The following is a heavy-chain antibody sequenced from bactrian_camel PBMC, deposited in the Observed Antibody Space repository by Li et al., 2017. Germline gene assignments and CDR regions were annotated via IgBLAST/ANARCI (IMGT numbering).Heavy chain of an antibody. D-gene: IGHD2*01. V-gene: IGHV3S26*01. Sequence: HVQLVESGGGSVEAGGSLRLSCTASGLTSGTYCMAWFRQAPGKECEGVAAIDSDGSTSYADSVKGRFTISKDNASHTLYLQMDSLKPEDAGTYTCAAADRSHAGSWCFNGMAGYDYVFWGQGTQVTVS. CDR2: IDSDGST. J-gene: IGHJ4*01. CDR1: GLTSGTYC. CDR3: AAADRSHAGSWCFNGMAGYDYVF.